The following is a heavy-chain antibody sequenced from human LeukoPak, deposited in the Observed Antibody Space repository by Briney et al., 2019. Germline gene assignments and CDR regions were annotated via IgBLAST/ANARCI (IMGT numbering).Heavy chain of an antibody. Sequence: GGSLRLSCAASGFTFSSYAMSWVRQAPGKGLEWVSAISGSGGSTYYADSVKGRFTISRDNSKNTLYLQMNSLRAEDTAVYYCARVMGYTAMAPGPADYWGQETLVTVSS. D-gene: IGHD5-18*01. CDR3: ARVMGYTAMAPGPADY. V-gene: IGHV3-23*01. CDR1: GFTFSSYA. J-gene: IGHJ4*02. CDR2: ISGSGGST.